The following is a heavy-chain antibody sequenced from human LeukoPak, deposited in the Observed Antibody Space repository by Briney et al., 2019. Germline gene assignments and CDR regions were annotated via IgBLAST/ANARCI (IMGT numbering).Heavy chain of an antibody. Sequence: GGSLRLSCAASGFSFTTYRMHWVRQAPGKGLEWVSSISSSGSLIKYADSLRGRFTISRDNAKNSVYLQMNSLTAGDTAVYYCARMPSYSNYAFYFMDVWGKGTTVTVSS. CDR2: ISSSGSLI. CDR1: GFSFTTYR. D-gene: IGHD4-11*01. V-gene: IGHV3-21*01. CDR3: ARMPSYSNYAFYFMDV. J-gene: IGHJ6*03.